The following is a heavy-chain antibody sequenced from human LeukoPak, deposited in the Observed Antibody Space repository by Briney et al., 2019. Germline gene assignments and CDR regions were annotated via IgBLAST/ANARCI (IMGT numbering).Heavy chain of an antibody. Sequence: PSETLSLTCTVSGGSISSSSYYWGWIRQPPGKGLEWIGSIYYSGSPYYNPSLKIRVTISVDTSKNQFSLKLSSVTAADTAVYYCARGRYCSADICSGGDVFDIWGQGTMVSVSS. CDR3: ARGRYCSADICSGGDVFDI. V-gene: IGHV4-39*07. CDR1: GGSISSSSYY. D-gene: IGHD2-15*01. J-gene: IGHJ3*02. CDR2: IYYSGSP.